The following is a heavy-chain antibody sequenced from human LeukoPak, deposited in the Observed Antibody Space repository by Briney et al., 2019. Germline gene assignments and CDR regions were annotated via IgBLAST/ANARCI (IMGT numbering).Heavy chain of an antibody. D-gene: IGHD5-18*01. CDR2: ISGSGGST. CDR1: GFTFSSYA. V-gene: IGHV3-23*01. CDR3: AKGLDSYGYYQFGY. Sequence: GGSLRLSCAASGFTFSSYAMSWVRQAPGKGLEWASAISGSGGSTYYADSVKGRFTISRDNSKNTLYLQMNSLRAEDTAVYYCAKGLDSYGYYQFGYWGQGTLVTVSS. J-gene: IGHJ4*02.